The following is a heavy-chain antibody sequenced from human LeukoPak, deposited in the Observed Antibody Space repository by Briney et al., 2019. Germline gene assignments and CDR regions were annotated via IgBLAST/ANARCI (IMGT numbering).Heavy chain of an antibody. CDR2: ISYDGSSK. V-gene: IGHV3-30*03. D-gene: IGHD3-10*01. Sequence: PAGSLRLSCAASGFTFSSYGMHWVRQAPGKGLEWVALISYDGSSKYYADSVKGRFTISRDNSKNTLFLQMNSLRAEDTAVYYCARDLHRSGTLDYWGQETLVTVSS. J-gene: IGHJ4*02. CDR3: ARDLHRSGTLDY. CDR1: GFTFSSYG.